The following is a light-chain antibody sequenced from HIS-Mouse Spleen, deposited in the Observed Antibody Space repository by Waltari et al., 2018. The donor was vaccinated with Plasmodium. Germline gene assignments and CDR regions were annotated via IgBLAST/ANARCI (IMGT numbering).Light chain of an antibody. V-gene: IGLV3-10*01. CDR1: ALPKKC. Sequence: SYELTQPPSVSVYPGQTARITCSGAALPKKCAYWYQQKPGQAPVLVIYEDSKRPSGIPERFSGSSSGTMATLTISGAQVEDEADYYCYSTDSSGNHRVFGGGTKLTVL. CDR3: YSTDSSGNHRV. J-gene: IGLJ3*02. CDR2: EDS.